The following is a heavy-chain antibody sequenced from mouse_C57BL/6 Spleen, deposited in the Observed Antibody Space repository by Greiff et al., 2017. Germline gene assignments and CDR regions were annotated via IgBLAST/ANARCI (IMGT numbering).Heavy chain of an antibody. CDR2: INPSNGGT. CDR3: ARDELGLDAMDD. V-gene: IGHV1-53*01. Sequence: QVQLQQPGTELVKPGASVKLSCKASGYTFTSYWMHWVKQRPGQGLEWIGNINPSNGGTNYNEKFKSKATLTVDKSSSTTYMQLSSLTSEDSAVYYCARDELGLDAMDDWGQGTSVTVSS. D-gene: IGHD4-1*01. J-gene: IGHJ4*01. CDR1: GYTFTSYW.